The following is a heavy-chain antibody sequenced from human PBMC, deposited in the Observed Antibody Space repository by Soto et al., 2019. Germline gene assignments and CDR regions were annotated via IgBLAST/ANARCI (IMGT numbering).Heavy chain of an antibody. Sequence: QVQLVQSGAEVKKPGASVKDSCKASGYTFTSYGISWVRQAPGQGLEWMGWINPYNGNAKYAQKLQGRVTLTTDTSTSTAYMEVRSLRSDDTAVYYCARDAAVGLFDYWGQGTLVTVSS. CDR2: INPYNGNA. V-gene: IGHV1-18*01. D-gene: IGHD1-26*01. CDR3: ARDAAVGLFDY. J-gene: IGHJ4*02. CDR1: GYTFTSYG.